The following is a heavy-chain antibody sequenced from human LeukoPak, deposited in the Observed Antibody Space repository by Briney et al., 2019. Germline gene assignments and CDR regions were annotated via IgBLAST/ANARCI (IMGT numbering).Heavy chain of an antibody. CDR2: IKQDGSEK. CDR3: ARDGPAAGLYFDY. J-gene: IGHJ4*02. CDR1: GFTFSDYY. V-gene: IGHV3-7*03. Sequence: GGSLGLSCAATGFTFSDYYMSWVRQAPGKGLEWVASIKQDGSEKYYVDSVKGRFTISRDNAKNSLYLQMNSLRAEDTAIYYCARDGPAAGLYFDYWGQGTLVTVSS. D-gene: IGHD6-13*01.